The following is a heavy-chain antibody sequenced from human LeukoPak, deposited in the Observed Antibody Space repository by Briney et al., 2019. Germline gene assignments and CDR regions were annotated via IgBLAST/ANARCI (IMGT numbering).Heavy chain of an antibody. CDR3: ARAHLGGSNGLDV. V-gene: IGHV4-59*01. Sequence: SETLSLTCTVSGGSISSYYWSWIRQPPGEGLEVIGYIFYNGSTIYNPSLKSRVTMSVDTSKNQFSLRLSSVLAADTAVYYCARAHLGGSNGLDVWGQGTTVTVAS. CDR1: GGSISSYY. D-gene: IGHD3-16*01. J-gene: IGHJ6*02. CDR2: IFYNGST.